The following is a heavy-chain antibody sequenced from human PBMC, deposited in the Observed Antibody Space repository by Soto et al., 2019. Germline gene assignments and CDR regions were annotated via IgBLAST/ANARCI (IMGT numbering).Heavy chain of an antibody. V-gene: IGHV3-30-3*01. J-gene: IGHJ3*02. CDR3: AREGLTYSSGWFDAFDI. Sequence: PGGSLRLSCAASGFTFSSYAMHWVRQAPGKGLEWVAVISYDGSNKYYADSVKGRFTISRDNSKNTLYLQMNSLRAEDTAVYYCAREGLTYSSGWFDAFDIWGQGTMVTVSS. CDR2: ISYDGSNK. CDR1: GFTFSSYA. D-gene: IGHD6-19*01.